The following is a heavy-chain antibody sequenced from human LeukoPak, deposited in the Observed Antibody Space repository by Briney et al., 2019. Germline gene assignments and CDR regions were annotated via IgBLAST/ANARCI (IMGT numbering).Heavy chain of an antibody. V-gene: IGHV1-18*01. Sequence: ASVKVSCKASGYTFTSHDISWERQAPGQGLEWMGWITTFNGDTNYAQRLQGRVTVTTDTSTSTAYMELRSLRSDDTAVYYCARFTPTIAAAGLDNWGQGTLVTVSS. CDR3: ARFTPTIAAAGLDN. J-gene: IGHJ4*02. D-gene: IGHD6-13*01. CDR1: GYTFTSHD. CDR2: ITTFNGDT.